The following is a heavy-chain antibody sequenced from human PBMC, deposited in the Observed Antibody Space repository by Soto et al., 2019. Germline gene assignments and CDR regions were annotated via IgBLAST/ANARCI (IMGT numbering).Heavy chain of an antibody. CDR2: ISATGTT. V-gene: IGHV4-4*07. D-gene: IGHD3-16*01. CDR3: ARDQSWAADF. CDR1: GDSMSTYY. J-gene: IGHJ3*01. Sequence: SETLSLTCTVSGDSMSTYYWNWIRQSAEKGLEWIGRISATGTTTYIPSLKSRITLSVDTSKNEFSLNLKFVTAADTAVYFCARDQSWAADFWGQGTMVTVSS.